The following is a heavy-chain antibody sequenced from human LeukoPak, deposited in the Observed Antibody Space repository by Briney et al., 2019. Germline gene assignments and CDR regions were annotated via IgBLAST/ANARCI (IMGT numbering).Heavy chain of an antibody. V-gene: IGHV4-59*01. CDR2: IYYSGST. J-gene: IGHJ6*03. CDR3: ARGSGYYKFDP. CDR1: GGSISSYY. D-gene: IGHD3-3*01. Sequence: PSETLSLTCTVSGGSISSYYWSWIRQPPGKGLEWIGYIYYSGSTNYNPSLKSRVTISVDTSKNQFSLKLSSVTAADTAVYYCARGSGYYKFDPWGKGTTVTVSS.